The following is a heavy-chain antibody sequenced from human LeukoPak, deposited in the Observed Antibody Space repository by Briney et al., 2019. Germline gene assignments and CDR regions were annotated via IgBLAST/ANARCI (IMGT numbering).Heavy chain of an antibody. Sequence: PGGSLRLSCAASGFTFSSYAMSWVRQAPGKGLEWVANIKQDESEKYYVDSVKGRFTISRDNAKNSLYLQMNSLRAEDTALYDCAKDKAPLYSGYDWDLDFWGQGTMVTVSS. CDR3: AKDKAPLYSGYDWDLDF. J-gene: IGHJ4*02. V-gene: IGHV3-7*03. CDR1: GFTFSSYA. D-gene: IGHD5-12*01. CDR2: IKQDESEK.